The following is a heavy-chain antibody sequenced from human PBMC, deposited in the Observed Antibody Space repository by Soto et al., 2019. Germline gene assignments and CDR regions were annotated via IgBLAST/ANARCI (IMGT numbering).Heavy chain of an antibody. CDR1: GGSISSGGYY. V-gene: IGHV4-31*03. J-gene: IGHJ5*02. D-gene: IGHD3-10*01. CDR3: ARVLNYYGSGSYPQVGFDP. Sequence: SETLSLTCTVSGGSISSGGYYWSWIRQHPGKGLEWIGYIYYSGSTYYNPSLKSRVTISVDTSKNQFSLKLSSVTAADTAVYYCARVLNYYGSGSYPQVGFDPWGQGTLVTVSS. CDR2: IYYSGST.